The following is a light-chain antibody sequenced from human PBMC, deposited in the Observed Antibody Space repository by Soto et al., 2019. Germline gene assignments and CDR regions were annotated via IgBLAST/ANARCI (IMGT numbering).Light chain of an antibody. V-gene: IGKV3-20*01. CDR2: GVS. Sequence: EIVLTQSRGTLSLSPRERATLSCRASQSVTSNSLAWYQHRPGQAPRLLIYGVSNRAPGIPDRFSGSGSGTHFTLTISRLEPEDFAVYYCQQYAASPRTFGQGTQVEVK. CDR3: QQYAASPRT. CDR1: QSVTSNS. J-gene: IGKJ1*01.